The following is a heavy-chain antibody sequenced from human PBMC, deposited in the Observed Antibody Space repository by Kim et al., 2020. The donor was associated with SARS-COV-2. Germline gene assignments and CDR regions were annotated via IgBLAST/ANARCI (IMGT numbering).Heavy chain of an antibody. J-gene: IGHJ4*02. V-gene: IGHV4-59*01. CDR3: ARANYYDSDFDY. CDR1: GGSISSYY. CDR2: IYYSGST. Sequence: SETLSLTCTVSGGSISSYYWSWIRQPPGKGLEWIGYIYYSGSTNYNPSLKSRVTISVDTSKNQFSLKLSSVTAADTAVYYCARANYYDSDFDYWGQGTLVTVSS. D-gene: IGHD3-22*01.